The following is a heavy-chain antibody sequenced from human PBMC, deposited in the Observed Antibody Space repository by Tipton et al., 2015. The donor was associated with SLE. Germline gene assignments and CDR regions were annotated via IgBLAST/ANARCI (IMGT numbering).Heavy chain of an antibody. CDR3: VRHGQTVQASFDH. CDR1: GGSISKYY. V-gene: IGHV4-4*07. J-gene: IGHJ4*02. D-gene: IGHD3/OR15-3a*01. Sequence: TLSLTCTVSGGSISKYYWSWIRQPAGKGLEWIGRIYVSGVTNYNPSLKSRVTISIDMSKNQFSLNLSSVTAADTAVYYCVRHGQTVQASFDHWGQGALVTVSS. CDR2: IYVSGVT.